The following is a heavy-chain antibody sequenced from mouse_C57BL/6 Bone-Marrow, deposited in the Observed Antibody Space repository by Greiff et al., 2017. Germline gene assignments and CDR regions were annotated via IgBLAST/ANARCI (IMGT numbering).Heavy chain of an antibody. D-gene: IGHD2-4*01. CDR1: GYTFTSYW. CDR3: ARDDSLYYYAMDY. V-gene: IGHV1-52*01. J-gene: IGHJ4*01. CDR2: IDPSDSET. Sequence: VQLQQPGAELVRPGSSVKLSCKASGYTFTSYWMHWVKQRPIQGLEWIGNIDPSDSETHYNQKFKDKATLTVDKSSSTAYMQLGSLTSEDSAVYYCARDDSLYYYAMDYWGQGTSVTVSS.